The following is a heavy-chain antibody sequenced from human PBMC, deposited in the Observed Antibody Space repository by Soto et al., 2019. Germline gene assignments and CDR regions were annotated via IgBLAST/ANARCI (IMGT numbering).Heavy chain of an antibody. V-gene: IGHV4-34*01. CDR2: ISHRGST. D-gene: IGHD2-8*01. J-gene: IGHJ4*02. CDR1: GGSFSAHY. CDR3: ARAGRLGYCTNGVCPFDF. Sequence: QVQLQQWGAGLLTPSETLSLTCAVSGGSFSAHYWSWIRQPPGKGLEWIGEISHRGSTNYNPSLKSRVTISVDTSKNQFYLRLTSVTAADTAVYFCARAGRLGYCTNGVCPFDFWGRGTLVTVSS.